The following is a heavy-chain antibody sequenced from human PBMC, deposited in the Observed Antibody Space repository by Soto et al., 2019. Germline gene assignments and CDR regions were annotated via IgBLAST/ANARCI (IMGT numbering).Heavy chain of an antibody. J-gene: IGHJ6*02. CDR2: INPNSGGT. CDR3: ARDLNLSRRYCSGGSCYRRSLMDV. D-gene: IGHD2-15*01. Sequence: ASVKVSCKASGYTFTGYYMHWVRQAPGQGLEWMGWINPNSGGTNYAQKFQGWVTMTRDTSISTAYMELSRLRSDDTAVYYCARDLNLSRRYCSGGSCYRRSLMDVWGQGTKVTVSS. CDR1: GYTFTGYY. V-gene: IGHV1-2*04.